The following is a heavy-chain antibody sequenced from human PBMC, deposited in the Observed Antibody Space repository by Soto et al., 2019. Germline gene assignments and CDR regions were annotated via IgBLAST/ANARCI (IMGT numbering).Heavy chain of an antibody. CDR3: ARVRLVRTYYYGMDV. CDR1: GGSISSYY. V-gene: IGHV4-59*01. J-gene: IGHJ6*02. Sequence: SETLSLTCTVPGGSISSYYWSWIRQPPGKGLEWIGYIYYSGSTNYNPSLKSRVTISVDTSKNQFSLKLSSVTAADTAVYYCARVRLVRTYYYGMDVWGQGTTVTVS. D-gene: IGHD6-6*01. CDR2: IYYSGST.